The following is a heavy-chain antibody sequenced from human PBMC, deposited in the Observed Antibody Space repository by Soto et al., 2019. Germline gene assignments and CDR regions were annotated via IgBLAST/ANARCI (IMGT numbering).Heavy chain of an antibody. CDR3: ARELAAAGSFDY. J-gene: IGHJ4*02. Sequence: GVLRVSCADSGLSLSRYEMNWVRQAPGKGLEWISYISTSGSTIYYADSVKGRFTISRDNAKNSLYRQMNSLRAEDTAVYYCARELAAAGSFDYWGQGTVVTVSS. CDR2: ISTSGSTI. D-gene: IGHD6-13*01. V-gene: IGHV3-48*03. CDR1: GLSLSRYE.